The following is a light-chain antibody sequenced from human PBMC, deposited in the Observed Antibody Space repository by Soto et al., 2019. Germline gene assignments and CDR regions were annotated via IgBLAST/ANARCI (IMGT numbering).Light chain of an antibody. CDR1: QSISRR. J-gene: IGKJ4*01. Sequence: DKKMTQSPATLSATVGDRATITCRASQSISRRLTWYQQKPGKAPKLLIYDASSVESGVPSRFSGSGSGTEFTLTISSLQSEEFAVYYCQQHSSLPPVTFGGGTNVDIK. CDR2: DAS. CDR3: QQHSSLPPVT. V-gene: IGKV1-5*01.